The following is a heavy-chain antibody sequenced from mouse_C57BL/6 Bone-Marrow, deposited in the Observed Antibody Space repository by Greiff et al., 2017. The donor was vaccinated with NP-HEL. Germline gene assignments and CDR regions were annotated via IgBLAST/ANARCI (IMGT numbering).Heavy chain of an antibody. D-gene: IGHD1-1*01. V-gene: IGHV1-19*01. CDR1: GYTFTDYY. CDR3: AREGNYGSSPHYYAMDY. Sequence: EVQLQQSGPVLVKPGASVKMSCKASGYTFTDYYMNWVKQSHGKSLEWIGVINPSNGGTSYNQRFKGKATLTVDKSSSTAYMELNSLTSEDSAVYYCAREGNYGSSPHYYAMDYWGQGTSVTVSS. J-gene: IGHJ4*01. CDR2: INPSNGGT.